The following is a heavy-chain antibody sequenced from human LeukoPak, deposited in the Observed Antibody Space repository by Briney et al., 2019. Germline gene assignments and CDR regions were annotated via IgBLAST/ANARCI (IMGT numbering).Heavy chain of an antibody. CDR3: ARAYYYDNSGYIDWFDP. J-gene: IGHJ5*02. V-gene: IGHV1-18*01. Sequence: GASVKVSCKASGYTFTSYGISWVRQAPGQGLEWMGWISAYNGNTNYAQKLQGRVTMTTDTSTSTAYMELRSLRSDDTAVYYCARAYYYDNSGYIDWFDPWGQGTLVTVSS. D-gene: IGHD3-22*01. CDR1: GYTFTSYG. CDR2: ISAYNGNT.